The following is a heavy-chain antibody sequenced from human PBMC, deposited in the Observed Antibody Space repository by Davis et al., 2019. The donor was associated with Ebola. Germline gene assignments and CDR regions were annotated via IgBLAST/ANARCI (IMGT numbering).Heavy chain of an antibody. Sequence: LSLTCTVSGGSISSSSYYWGWIRQAPGKGLEWVAVISYDGSNKYYADSVKGRFTISRDNSKNTLYLQMNSLRAEDTAVYYCARDIGTVTIIYYYYGMDVWGQGTTVTVSS. V-gene: IGHV3-30*03. J-gene: IGHJ6*02. CDR2: ISYDGSNK. CDR1: GGSISSSS. D-gene: IGHD4-11*01. CDR3: ARDIGTVTIIYYYYGMDV.